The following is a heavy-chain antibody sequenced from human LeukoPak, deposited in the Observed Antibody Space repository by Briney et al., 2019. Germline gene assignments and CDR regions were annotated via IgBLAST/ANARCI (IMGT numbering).Heavy chain of an antibody. J-gene: IGHJ5*02. CDR3: ARVGPTTGGNWFDP. CDR2: INAGNGNT. V-gene: IGHV1-3*01. Sequence: AASVKVSCKASGYTFTSYAMHWVRQAPGQRLEWMGWINAGNGNTKYSQKFQGRVTITRDTSASTAYMELSSLRSEDTAVYYCARVGPTTGGNWFDPWGQGTLVTVSS. CDR1: GYTFTSYA. D-gene: IGHD1-26*01.